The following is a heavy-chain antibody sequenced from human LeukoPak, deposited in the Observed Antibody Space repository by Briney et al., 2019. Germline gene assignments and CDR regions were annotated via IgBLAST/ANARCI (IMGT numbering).Heavy chain of an antibody. CDR3: ARDRDVYHAGVDF. CDR1: GVSFSSYA. V-gene: IGHV3-7*01. J-gene: IGHJ4*02. D-gene: IGHD5-24*01. CDR2: IKENGGEK. Sequence: GGALRLSCAASGVSFSSYAMRWGRQAPGEGGEGVANIKENGGEKFYVDSVRGRFTISRDNAKTSLYLQMNSLRADDSAVYYCARDRDVYHAGVDFWGQGTLVTVSS.